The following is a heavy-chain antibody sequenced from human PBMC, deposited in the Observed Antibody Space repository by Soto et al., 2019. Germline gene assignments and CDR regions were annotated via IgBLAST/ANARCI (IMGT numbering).Heavy chain of an antibody. J-gene: IGHJ4*02. CDR3: ARGQSGDPLDY. Sequence: SETLSLTCTVSGGSIISGGYYWIWIRQHPGKGLEWIGYIYYSGSTYYNPSLKSRVTISVDTSKNQFSLKLSSVTAADTAVYYCARGQSGDPLDYWGQGTLVTVSS. CDR2: IYYSGST. D-gene: IGHD1-26*01. V-gene: IGHV4-31*03. CDR1: GGSIISGGYY.